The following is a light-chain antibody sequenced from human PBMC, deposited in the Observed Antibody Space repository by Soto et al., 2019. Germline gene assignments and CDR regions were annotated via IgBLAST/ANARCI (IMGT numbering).Light chain of an antibody. V-gene: IGKV1-39*01. CDR1: QGISTY. J-gene: IGKJ4*01. CDR3: QQYNSHDDIA. Sequence: EIQMAQSPSSLSASVGDIVTITCRASQGISTYLNWYQQKPGKAPKVLIYAASSLQSGVPSRFSGSGSGTEFTLTISSLQPDDSATYYCQQYNSHDDIAFGRGTKVDIK. CDR2: AAS.